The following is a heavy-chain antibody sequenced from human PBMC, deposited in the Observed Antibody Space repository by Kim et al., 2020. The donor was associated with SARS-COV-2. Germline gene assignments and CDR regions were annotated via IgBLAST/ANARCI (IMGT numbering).Heavy chain of an antibody. CDR3: ARPAGYSSGWYADFDY. D-gene: IGHD6-19*01. J-gene: IGHJ4*02. CDR2: IYYSGST. CDR1: GGSISSSSYY. V-gene: IGHV4-39*01. Sequence: SETLSLTCTVSGGSISSSSYYWGWIRQPPGKGLEWIGSIYYSGSTYYNPSLKSRVTISVDTSKNQFSLKLSSVTAADTAVYYCARPAGYSSGWYADFDYWGQGTLVTVSS.